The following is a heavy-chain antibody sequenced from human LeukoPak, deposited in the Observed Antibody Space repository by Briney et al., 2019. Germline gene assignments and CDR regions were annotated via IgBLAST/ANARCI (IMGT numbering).Heavy chain of an antibody. CDR2: INWNGGST. J-gene: IGHJ4*02. Sequence: GGSLRLSCAASGFTFDDYGMSWVRQAPGKGLEWVSGINWNGGSTGYADSVKGRFTISRDNAKNSLYLQMNSLRAEDTAVYYCARDPRRGYSGYDPLYYFDYWGQGTLVTVSS. V-gene: IGHV3-20*04. CDR3: ARDPRRGYSGYDPLYYFDY. CDR1: GFTFDDYG. D-gene: IGHD5-12*01.